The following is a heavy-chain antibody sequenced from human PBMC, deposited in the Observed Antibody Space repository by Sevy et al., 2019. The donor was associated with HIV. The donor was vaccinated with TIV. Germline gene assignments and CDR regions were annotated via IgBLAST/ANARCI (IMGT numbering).Heavy chain of an antibody. D-gene: IGHD7-27*01. CDR1: GFIFSSYD. J-gene: IGHJ4*02. CDR2: ISSGGII. V-gene: IGHV3-48*02. CDR3: ARDRAWGPDA. Sequence: GGSLRLSCAASGFIFSSYDMNWIRQAPGRGVECLAYISSGGIIYYTDVAKGRFTISRDNVKNSVYLQMNSLRDDDSAIYYCARDRAWGPDAWGQGTLVTVSS.